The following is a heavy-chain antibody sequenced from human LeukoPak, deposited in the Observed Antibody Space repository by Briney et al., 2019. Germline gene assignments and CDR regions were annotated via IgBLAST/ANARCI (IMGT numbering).Heavy chain of an antibody. V-gene: IGHV4-59*01. CDR2: IYYSGST. CDR1: GGSINSYY. D-gene: IGHD4-17*01. J-gene: IGHJ6*02. CDR3: ARNDYVTHFYGLDV. Sequence: SETLSLTCTVSGGSINSYYWSWIRQPPGKGLEWIAYIYYSGSTNYNPSLKSRVTMSVDTSKNQFSLKLSSVTAADTAVYFCARNDYVTHFYGLDVWGQGTTVTVSS.